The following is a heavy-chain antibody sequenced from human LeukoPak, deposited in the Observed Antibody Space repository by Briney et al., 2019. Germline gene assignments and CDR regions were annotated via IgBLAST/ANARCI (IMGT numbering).Heavy chain of an antibody. CDR2: IYYSGST. J-gene: IGHJ6*02. V-gene: IGHV4-59*01. Sequence: SETLSLTCSVSGGSISTYYWSWIRQPPGKGLEWIGYIYYSGSTNYNPSLKSRVIISVDTSKNQFSLDLTSVTAADSAVYFCARSYRNFYYGMDVWGQGTTVTVSS. CDR3: ARSYRNFYYGMDV. CDR1: GGSISTYY. D-gene: IGHD1-26*01.